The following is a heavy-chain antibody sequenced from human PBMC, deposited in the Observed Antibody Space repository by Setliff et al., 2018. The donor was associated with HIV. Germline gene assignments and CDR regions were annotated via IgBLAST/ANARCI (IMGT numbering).Heavy chain of an antibody. D-gene: IGHD1-26*01. CDR2: VKQDGTET. CDR3: ARWGSGSYERVFDY. V-gene: IGHV3-7*01. J-gene: IGHJ4*02. CDR1: GFRFRSYW. Sequence: GGSLRLSCAASGFRFRSYWMSWVRQAPGEGMESVANVKQDGTETLYVDSVKGRFTISRDNANNLVYRQMNSLRVEDTAVYFCARWGSGSYERVFDYWGQGMLVTVSS.